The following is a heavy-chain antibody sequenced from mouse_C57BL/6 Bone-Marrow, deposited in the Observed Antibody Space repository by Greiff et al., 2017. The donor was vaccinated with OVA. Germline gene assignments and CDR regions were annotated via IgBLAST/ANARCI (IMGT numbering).Heavy chain of an antibody. J-gene: IGHJ1*03. CDR3: ARINYWYFDV. V-gene: IGHV5-17*01. CDR1: GFTFSDYG. Sequence: EVNVVESGGGLVKPGGSLKLSCAASGFTFSDYGMHWVRQAPEKGLEWVAYISSGSSTIYYADTVKGRFTISSDNAKSTLFLQMTSLRSEDTAMYYCARINYWYFDVWGTGTTVTVSS. CDR2: ISSGSSTI.